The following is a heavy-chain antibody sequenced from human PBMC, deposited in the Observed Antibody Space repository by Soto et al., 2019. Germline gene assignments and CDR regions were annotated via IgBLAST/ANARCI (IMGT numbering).Heavy chain of an antibody. J-gene: IGHJ4*02. CDR3: YSNYRFDY. V-gene: IGHV1-69*02. CDR1: GGTFSSYT. CDR2: IIPILGIA. D-gene: IGHD4-4*01. Sequence: SVEVSCKASGGTFSSYTISWVRQAPGQGLEWMGRIIPILGIANYAQKFQGRVTITADKSTSTAYMELSSLRSEDTAMYYCYSNYRFDYWGQGTLVTVSS.